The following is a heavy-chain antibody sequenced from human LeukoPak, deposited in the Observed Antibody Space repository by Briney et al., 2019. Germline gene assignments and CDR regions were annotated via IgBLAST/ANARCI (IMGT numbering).Heavy chain of an antibody. CDR3: ARGVAPSIAAAGTILSFDY. J-gene: IGHJ4*02. Sequence: SETLSLTCAVYGGSFSDYYWTWLRQPPGKGLEWIGEINHSGSTNYNPSLKSRVTISVDMSKKQFSLKLSPVTAADTAVYYCARGVAPSIAAAGTILSFDYWGQGTLVTVSS. D-gene: IGHD6-13*01. V-gene: IGHV4-34*01. CDR2: INHSGST. CDR1: GGSFSDYY.